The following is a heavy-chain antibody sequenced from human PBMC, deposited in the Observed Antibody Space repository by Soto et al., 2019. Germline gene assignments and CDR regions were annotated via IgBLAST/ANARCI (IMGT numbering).Heavy chain of an antibody. Sequence: QVQLVQSGAEVKKPGASVKVSCKASGYTFISYYLHWVRLAPGQGLEWMGIINPSGGSTSYAQKFQGRVTMTRDTSTSTVYMELSSLKSEDTAVYYCARDLDYTSRSPIYYYYGMDVWGQGTTVTVSS. CDR1: GYTFISYY. J-gene: IGHJ6*02. CDR2: INPSGGST. V-gene: IGHV1-46*01. D-gene: IGHD6-13*01. CDR3: ARDLDYTSRSPIYYYYGMDV.